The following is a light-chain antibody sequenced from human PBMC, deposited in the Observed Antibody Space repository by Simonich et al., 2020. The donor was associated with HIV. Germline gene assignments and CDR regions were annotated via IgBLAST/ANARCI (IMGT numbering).Light chain of an antibody. Sequence: EIVLTQSPGTLSLSPGERATLACRASQSVSSSYLAWYQHKPGLAPSRLIYDASSRATGIPDRFSGSGSGTDFTLTISRLEPEDFAVYYCQQYGSSPQTFGQGTELEIK. CDR1: QSVSSSY. CDR3: QQYGSSPQT. V-gene: IGKV3D-20*01. CDR2: DAS. J-gene: IGKJ2*01.